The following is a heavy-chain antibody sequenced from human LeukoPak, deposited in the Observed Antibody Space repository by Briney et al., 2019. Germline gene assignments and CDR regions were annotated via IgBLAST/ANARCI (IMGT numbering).Heavy chain of an antibody. D-gene: IGHD5-18*01. CDR3: ARYSYGSGNFDY. CDR2: IYYSGST. Sequence: SQTLSLTCTVSGGSISSGGYYWSWIRQHPGKGLEWIGYIYYSGSTYYNPSLKSRVTISVDTSKNQFSLKLSSVTAADTAVYYCARYSYGSGNFDYWGQGTLVTVSS. V-gene: IGHV4-31*03. CDR1: GGSISSGGYY. J-gene: IGHJ4*02.